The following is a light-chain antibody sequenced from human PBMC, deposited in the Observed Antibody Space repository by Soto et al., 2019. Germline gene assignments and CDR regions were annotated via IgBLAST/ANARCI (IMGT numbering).Light chain of an antibody. Sequence: DIQMTQSPSTLSASLGDSATIXXRASQSINRWLAWYQQKPGRAPKLXSDDASDLQSGGPSRFSGSGYGTEFTLTSSSLQPDDFATYYCQQYKSYSVTFGQGTKVDIK. J-gene: IGKJ1*01. CDR1: QSINRW. CDR3: QQYKSYSVT. V-gene: IGKV1-5*01. CDR2: DAS.